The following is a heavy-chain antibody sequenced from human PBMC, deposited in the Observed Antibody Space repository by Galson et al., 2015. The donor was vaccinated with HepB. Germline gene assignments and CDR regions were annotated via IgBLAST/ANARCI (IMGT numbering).Heavy chain of an antibody. V-gene: IGHV1-69*13. CDR1: GGTFSSYA. D-gene: IGHD1-26*01. CDR3: ARGREWELLTLDY. CDR2: IIPIFGTA. Sequence: SVKVSCKASGGTFSSYAISWVRQAPGQGLEWMGGIIPIFGTANYAQKFQGRVTITADESTSTAYMELSSLRSEDTAVYYCARGREWELLTLDYWGQGTLATVSS. J-gene: IGHJ4*02.